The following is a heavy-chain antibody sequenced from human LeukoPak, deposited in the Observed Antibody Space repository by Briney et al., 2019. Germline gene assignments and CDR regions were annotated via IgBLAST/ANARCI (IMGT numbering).Heavy chain of an antibody. J-gene: IGHJ4*02. CDR3: ARAVVVMSYFDY. CDR2: ISSSGSTI. Sequence: GGSLRLSCAASGFTFSSYEMNWVRQAPGKGLEWVSYISSSGSTIYYADSVKGRFTISRGNAKNSLYLQMNSLRAEDTAVYYCARAVVVMSYFDYWGQGTLVTVSS. V-gene: IGHV3-48*03. D-gene: IGHD3-22*01. CDR1: GFTFSSYE.